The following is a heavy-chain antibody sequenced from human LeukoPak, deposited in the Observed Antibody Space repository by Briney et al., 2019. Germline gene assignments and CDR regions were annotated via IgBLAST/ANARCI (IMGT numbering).Heavy chain of an antibody. J-gene: IGHJ4*02. D-gene: IGHD1-7*01. CDR2: ISGSGGST. V-gene: IGHV3-23*01. CDR1: GFTFSSYA. Sequence: PGGSLRLSCAASGFTFSSYAMSWVRQAPGKGLEWVSAISGSGGSTYYADSVKGRFTISRDNSKNTLYPQMNSLRAEDTAVYYCAKLLAVSGTLCFDYWGQGTLVTVSS. CDR3: AKLLAVSGTLCFDY.